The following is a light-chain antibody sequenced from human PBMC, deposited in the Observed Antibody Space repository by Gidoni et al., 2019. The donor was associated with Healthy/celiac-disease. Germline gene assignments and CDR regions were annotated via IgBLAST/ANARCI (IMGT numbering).Light chain of an antibody. CDR2: AAS. CDR1: QSISIY. CDR3: QRSYSTPPAFT. V-gene: IGKV1-39*01. Sequence: DIQMSPSPSSLSASVGDRVTITRRSSQSISIYLNWYQQKPGKAPNLLIYAASSLQSGVPSRFSCSGSGTDFTLTFSSLQPEDFATYYCQRSYSTPPAFTFGPGTKVDIK. J-gene: IGKJ3*01.